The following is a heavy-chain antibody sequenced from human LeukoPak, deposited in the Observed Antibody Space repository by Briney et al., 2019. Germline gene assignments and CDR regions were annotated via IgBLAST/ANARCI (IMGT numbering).Heavy chain of an antibody. V-gene: IGHV4-59*08. D-gene: IGHD5-12*01. CDR1: GGSISSYY. J-gene: IGHJ4*02. Sequence: SETLSLTCTVSGGSISSYYWSWIRQPPGKGLEWIGYIYYSGSTNYNPSLKSRVTISVDTSKNQFSLKLSSVTAADTAVYYCARHSGGWLRYPFASGAQGTLVTVSS. CDR2: IYYSGST. CDR3: ARHSGGWLRYPFAS.